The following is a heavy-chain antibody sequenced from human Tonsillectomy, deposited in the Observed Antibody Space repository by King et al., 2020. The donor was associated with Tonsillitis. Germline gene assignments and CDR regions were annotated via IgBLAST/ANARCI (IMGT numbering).Heavy chain of an antibody. V-gene: IGHV3-48*01. CDR2: ISSSSSAI. CDR1: GFTFSDYS. J-gene: IGHJ4*02. D-gene: IGHD3-22*01. CDR3: ARMNFDSSGHYRYFDY. Sequence: VQLVESGRGLVQPGGSLRLSCAASGFTFSDYSITWVRQAPDKGLEWVSYISSSSSAIYHADSVKGRFTISRDNARNSLHLQMNSLRAEDTALYYCARMNFDSSGHYRYFDYWGQGTPVTVSS.